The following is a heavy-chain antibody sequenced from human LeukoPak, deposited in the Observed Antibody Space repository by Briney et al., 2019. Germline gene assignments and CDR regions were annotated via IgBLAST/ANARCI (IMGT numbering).Heavy chain of an antibody. CDR1: GDTFTGYY. CDR3: ARDPITVVPAAIAPPSFDS. Sequence: ASVKVSCKASGDTFTGYYMHSGRQAPGQRLEWMGGINPNSGGTNYAQKFHGRVTMTRDTSISTASMELSRLRSDDTAVYYCARDPITVVPAAIAPPSFDSWGQGTLVTVSS. V-gene: IGHV1-2*02. D-gene: IGHD2-2*01. J-gene: IGHJ4*02. CDR2: INPNSGGT.